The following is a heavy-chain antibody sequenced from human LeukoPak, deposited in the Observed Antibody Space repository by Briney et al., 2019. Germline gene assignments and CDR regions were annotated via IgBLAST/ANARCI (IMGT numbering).Heavy chain of an antibody. CDR1: GFTFSSYA. CDR2: ISGSGGST. J-gene: IGHJ3*02. V-gene: IGHV3-23*01. D-gene: IGHD2-21*02. CDR3: AKDLAYCGGDCYPDAFDI. Sequence: GGSLRLSCAASGFTFSSYAMSWVRQAPGKGLEWVSAISGSGGSTYYADSVKGRFTISRDNSKNTLYLQMNSLRAEDTAVYYCAKDLAYCGGDCYPDAFDIWGQGTMVTVSS.